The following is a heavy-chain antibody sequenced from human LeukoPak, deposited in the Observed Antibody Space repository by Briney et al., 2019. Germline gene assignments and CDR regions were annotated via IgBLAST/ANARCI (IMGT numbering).Heavy chain of an antibody. J-gene: IGHJ5*02. CDR1: GGSISNYY. Sequence: SETLSLTCTVSGGSISNYYWSWTRQPGGKGLEWIGRIYSSGTTIYNPSLKSRVTMSVDTSKNQFSLKLSSVTAADTAVYFCASGSSGYDPWGQGTQGTVSS. CDR3: ASGSSGYDP. V-gene: IGHV4-4*07. CDR2: IYSSGTT. D-gene: IGHD5-12*01.